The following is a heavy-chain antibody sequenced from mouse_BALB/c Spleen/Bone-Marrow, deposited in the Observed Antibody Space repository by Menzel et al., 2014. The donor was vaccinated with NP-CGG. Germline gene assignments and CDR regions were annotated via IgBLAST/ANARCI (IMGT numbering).Heavy chain of an antibody. D-gene: IGHD1-1*02. V-gene: IGHV14-3*02. Sequence: VQLQQSGAELVKPGASVKLSCTASGFNIKDTYMHWVKQRPEQGLEWIGRIDPANVNTKYDLKFQGKATITADTSSNTAYLQLSSLTSEDTAVYYCASYAYGYYFDYWGQGTTLTVSS. J-gene: IGHJ2*01. CDR3: ASYAYGYYFDY. CDR2: IDPANVNT. CDR1: GFNIKDTY.